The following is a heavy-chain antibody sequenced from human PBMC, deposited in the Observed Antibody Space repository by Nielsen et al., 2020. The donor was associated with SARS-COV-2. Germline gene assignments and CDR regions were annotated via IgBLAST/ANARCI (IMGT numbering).Heavy chain of an antibody. V-gene: IGHV1-3*01. CDR1: GYPFNTYA. CDR2: IIPENGNT. Sequence: ASVKVSCKASGYPFNTYAIHWVRQAPGQRLEWMGWIIPENGNTEYSQNFQGRVTITRDTSASTAYMELSSLRSEDTAVYYCARGMWIAVAGDYWGQGTLVTVSS. CDR3: ARGMWIAVAGDY. D-gene: IGHD6-19*01. J-gene: IGHJ4*02.